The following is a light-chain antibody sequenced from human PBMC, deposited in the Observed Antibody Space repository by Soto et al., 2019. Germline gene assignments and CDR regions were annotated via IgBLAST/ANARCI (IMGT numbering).Light chain of an antibody. J-gene: IGLJ2*01. V-gene: IGLV9-49*01. Sequence: QSVLTQPPSASASLGASVTLTCTLSSGYSNYKVDWYQQRPGKGPRSEMRVGTGGNVGSKGDGIPDRFSIWGSALNRYLTIKNTQEEDESDYHSGAGSGSGRVFGGGTKLTVL. CDR3: GAGSGSGRV. CDR2: VGTGGNVG. CDR1: SGYSNYK.